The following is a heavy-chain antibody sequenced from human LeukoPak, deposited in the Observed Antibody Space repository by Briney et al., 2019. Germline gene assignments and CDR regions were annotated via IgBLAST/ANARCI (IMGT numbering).Heavy chain of an antibody. D-gene: IGHD7-27*01. CDR2: IKQDETEK. CDR3: ANLGLTPFF. CDR1: GFTFSNFW. Sequence: GESLRLSCTASGFTFSNFWMGWVRQAPGKGLEWVANIKQDETEKFYLGSVKGRFTISRDNSKNTLYLRMNSLGAEDTAVYYCANLGLTPFFWGQGTLVTVSS. J-gene: IGHJ4*02. V-gene: IGHV3-7*03.